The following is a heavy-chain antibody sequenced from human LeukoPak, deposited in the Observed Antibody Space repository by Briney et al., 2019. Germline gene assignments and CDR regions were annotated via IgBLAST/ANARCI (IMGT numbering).Heavy chain of an antibody. CDR1: GFTFSSYS. D-gene: IGHD3-10*01. CDR2: ISSSGGAT. V-gene: IGHV3-23*01. Sequence: GGSLRLPCAASGFTFSSYSMSWARQAPGKGLEWVSVISSSGGATYYADSVKGRFTISRDNSKNTLYLQVNSLRAEDTAIYYCARAAMVRGVDYFDYWGQGTLVTVSS. J-gene: IGHJ4*02. CDR3: ARAAMVRGVDYFDY.